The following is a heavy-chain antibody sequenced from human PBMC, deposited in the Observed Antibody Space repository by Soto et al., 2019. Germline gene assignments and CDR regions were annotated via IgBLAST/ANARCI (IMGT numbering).Heavy chain of an antibody. V-gene: IGHV1-46*03. Sequence: ASVKVSCKASGYSFTSYYIHWVRQAPGQGLEWMGIVNPTGGSTSYAQKFQGRVTMTRDTSTSTVYMELSSLRSEDTAMYYCARAPPYLYDRSGYYRQLKEGAVDYWG. CDR1: GYSFTSYY. CDR3: ARAPPYLYDRSGYYRQLKEGAVDY. D-gene: IGHD3-22*01. J-gene: IGHJ4*01. CDR2: VNPTGGST.